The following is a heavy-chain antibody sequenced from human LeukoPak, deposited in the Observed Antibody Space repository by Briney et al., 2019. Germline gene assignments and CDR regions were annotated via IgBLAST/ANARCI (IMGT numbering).Heavy chain of an antibody. CDR1: GGSISSSSYY. V-gene: IGHV4-39*01. Sequence: SETLSPTCTVSGGSISSSSYYWGWIRQPPGKGLEWIGIIYYSGSTYYNPSLKSRVTISVDTSKNQFSLKLSSVTAADTAVYYCARHPAVAGSSWFDPWGQGTLVTVSS. CDR3: ARHPAVAGSSWFDP. J-gene: IGHJ5*02. CDR2: IYYSGST. D-gene: IGHD6-19*01.